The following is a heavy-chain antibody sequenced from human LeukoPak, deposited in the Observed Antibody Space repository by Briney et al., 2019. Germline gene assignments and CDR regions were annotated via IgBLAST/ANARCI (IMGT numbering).Heavy chain of an antibody. CDR2: IWYDGSNK. V-gene: IGHV3-33*01. J-gene: IGHJ4*02. CDR1: GFTFSSYG. CDR3: ARDRYYYDSSGYYGPFDY. D-gene: IGHD3-22*01. Sequence: GGSLRLSCAASGFTFSSYGMRWVRQAPGKGLEWVAVIWYDGSNKYYADSVKGRFTISRDNSKNTLYLQMNSLRAEDTAVYYCARDRYYYDSSGYYGPFDYWGQGTLVTVSS.